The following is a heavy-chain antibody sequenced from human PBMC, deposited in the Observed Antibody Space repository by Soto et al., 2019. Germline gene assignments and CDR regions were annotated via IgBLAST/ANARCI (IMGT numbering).Heavy chain of an antibody. CDR3: AHRVLRTVFGLVTTTAIYFDF. J-gene: IGHJ4*02. V-gene: IGHV2-5*02. CDR2: IYWDDDK. D-gene: IGHD3-3*01. CDR1: GFSLTTSGGG. Sequence: QITLNESGPTVVRPTETLTLTCRFSGFSLTTSGGGVGWIGQASGTAPECVALIYWDDDKRYSASLKSRLTITNDTSKKQVVLTASDLDPTDTATYYCAHRVLRTVFGLVTTTAIYFDFWGQGPPVAVSS.